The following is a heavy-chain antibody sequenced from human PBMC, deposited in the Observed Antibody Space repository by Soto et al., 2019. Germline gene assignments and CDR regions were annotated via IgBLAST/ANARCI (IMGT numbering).Heavy chain of an antibody. D-gene: IGHD3-22*01. CDR3: VRGATFYYDSSGLNFDY. J-gene: IGHJ4*02. CDR1: GGSISSGGYY. Sequence: PSETLSLTCTVSGGSISSGGYYWSWFRQHPGKGLEWIGYIYYRGTTSYNPSLKSRVTVSVDTSKNPFSLKLSSVTAADTAVYYCVRGATFYYDSSGLNFDYWGQGTLVTVSS. CDR2: IYYRGTT. V-gene: IGHV4-31*03.